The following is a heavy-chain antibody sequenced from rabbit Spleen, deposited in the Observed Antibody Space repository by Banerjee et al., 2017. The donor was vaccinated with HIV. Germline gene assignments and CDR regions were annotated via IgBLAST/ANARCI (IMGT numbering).Heavy chain of an antibody. CDR1: GVSFSFNSY. CDR2: IDSGSSGFT. V-gene: IGHV1S40*01. CDR3: ARDNGSGDYIDVYFNL. D-gene: IGHD1-1*01. J-gene: IGHJ4*01. Sequence: QSLEESGGDLVKPGASLTLTCTASGVSFSFNSYMCWVRQAPGKGLEWIACIDSGSSGFTYFASWAKGRFTISKTSSTTVTLQMTSLTAADTATYFCARDNGSGDYIDVYFNLWGPGTLVTVS.